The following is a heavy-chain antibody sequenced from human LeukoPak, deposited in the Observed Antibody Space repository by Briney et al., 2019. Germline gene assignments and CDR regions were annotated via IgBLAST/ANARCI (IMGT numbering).Heavy chain of an antibody. CDR1: GFTFDDYA. J-gene: IGHJ3*02. CDR2: ISWDGGST. CDR3: AKGIRGSYYDALDI. Sequence: PGGSLRLSCAASGFTFDDYAMHWVRQAPGKGLEWVSLISWDGGSTYYADSVKGRFTISRDNSKNSLYLQMNSLRAEDTALYYCAKGIRGSYYDALDIWGQGTMATVSS. D-gene: IGHD3-10*01. V-gene: IGHV3-43D*03.